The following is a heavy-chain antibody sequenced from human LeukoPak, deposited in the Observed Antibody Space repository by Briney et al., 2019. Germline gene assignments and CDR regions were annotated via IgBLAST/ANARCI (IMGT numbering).Heavy chain of an antibody. CDR3: ASISLEWFTFDY. D-gene: IGHD3-3*01. J-gene: IGHJ4*02. V-gene: IGHV3-53*01. CDR2: IYSGGST. Sequence: GGSLRLPCAASVFTVSHNYMSWVRQAPGKGLEWVSVIYSGGSTYYADSVKGRFTISRDNSKNTLYLQMNSLRVEDTAVYYCASISLEWFTFDYWGQGTLVTVSS. CDR1: VFTVSHNY.